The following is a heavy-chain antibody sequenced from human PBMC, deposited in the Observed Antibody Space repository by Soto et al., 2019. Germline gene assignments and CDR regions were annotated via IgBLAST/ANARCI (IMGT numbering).Heavy chain of an antibody. CDR2: INPSGGGT. J-gene: IGHJ4*02. Sequence: ASVKVSCKASGYSFTSYYLHWVRRAPGQGLEWMGIINPSGGGTSSAQKFQGRVTMTRDTSTSTVYMELSSLRSEDTVVYYCARAAVAGLYYFDYWGQGTLVTVSS. V-gene: IGHV1-46*01. CDR3: ARAAVAGLYYFDY. CDR1: GYSFTSYY. D-gene: IGHD6-19*01.